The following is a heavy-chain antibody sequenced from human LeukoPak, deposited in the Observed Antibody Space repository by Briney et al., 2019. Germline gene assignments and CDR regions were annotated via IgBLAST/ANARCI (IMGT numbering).Heavy chain of an antibody. V-gene: IGHV4-59*01. D-gene: IGHD3-22*01. J-gene: IGHJ4*02. CDR2: ISYSGGT. CDR3: ARVPDTSGYFYYFDY. Sequence: SDTLSLTCTVSGASISTYYWGWIRQPPEKRPERIGHISYSGGTNYNPSLKSRVTISMDTSKNQFSLNLSSVTAADTAVYYCARVPDTSGYFYYFDYGGRGTLVTVSS. CDR1: GASISTYY.